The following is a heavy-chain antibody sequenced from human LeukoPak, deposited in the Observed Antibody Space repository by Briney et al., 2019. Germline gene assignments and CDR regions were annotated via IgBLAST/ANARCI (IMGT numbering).Heavy chain of an antibody. J-gene: IGHJ5*02. CDR1: GGSISNYY. CDR3: ARSSGYLFDP. V-gene: IGHV4-4*07. CDR2: IYTSGTT. D-gene: IGHD3-22*01. Sequence: SETLSLTCTVSGGSISNYYWSWIRQPAGKGLEWIGRIYTSGTTHYNPSLKSRVTMSVDTSKNQFSLNLSSVTAADTAVYYCARSSGYLFDPWGQGILVTVSS.